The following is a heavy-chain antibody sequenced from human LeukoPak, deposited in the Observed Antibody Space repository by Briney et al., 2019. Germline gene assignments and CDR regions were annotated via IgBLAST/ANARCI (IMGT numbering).Heavy chain of an antibody. CDR2: IYSGGST. V-gene: IGHV3-66*01. J-gene: IGHJ4*02. Sequence: PGGSLRLSCAASGFTVSSNYMSWVRQAPGKGLEWVSVIYSGGSTSYAASVKGRFTISRDNYKNTLYLQMISLRAEDTAVYYCATDFPTAVAGTLKGYWGQGTLVTVSS. CDR3: ATDFPTAVAGTLKGY. D-gene: IGHD6-19*01. CDR1: GFTVSSNY.